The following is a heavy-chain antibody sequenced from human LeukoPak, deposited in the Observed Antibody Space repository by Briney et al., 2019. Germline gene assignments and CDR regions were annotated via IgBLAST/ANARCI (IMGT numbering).Heavy chain of an antibody. CDR3: AKDREDIVVVVAAAHDAFDI. CDR1: GFTFSSYA. CDR2: ISGSGGST. Sequence: GGSLRLSCAASGFTFSSYAMSWVRQAPGKGLEWVSAISGSGGSTYYADSVKGRFTISRDSSKNTLYLQMNSLRAEDTAVYYCAKDREDIVVVVAAAHDAFDIWGQGTMVTVSS. J-gene: IGHJ3*02. V-gene: IGHV3-23*01. D-gene: IGHD2-15*01.